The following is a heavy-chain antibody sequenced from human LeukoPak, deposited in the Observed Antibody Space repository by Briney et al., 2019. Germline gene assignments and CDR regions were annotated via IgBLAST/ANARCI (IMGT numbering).Heavy chain of an antibody. V-gene: IGHV4-59*08. D-gene: IGHD3-10*01. CDR1: GGSIGSYS. CDR3: ARHEGKLWFGETAMNY. CDR2: MSYSGTT. J-gene: IGHJ4*02. Sequence: SETLSLTCTVSGGSIGSYSWSWVRQPPGKGLEWIAYMSYSGTTNYNPSLKSRVTISVDTSKKQFSLKLSSVTAADTAVYYCARHEGKLWFGETAMNYWGQGTLVTVSS.